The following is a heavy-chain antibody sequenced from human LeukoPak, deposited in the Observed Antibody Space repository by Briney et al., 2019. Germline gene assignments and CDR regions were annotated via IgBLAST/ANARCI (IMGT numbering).Heavy chain of an antibody. V-gene: IGHV4-39*01. Sequence: SETLSLTCTVSGGSISSSSYYWGWIRQPPGKGLEWIESIYYSGSTYYNPSLKSRVTISVNTSKTQFTQKLSSVTAADTTVYYSASNTMVRGVYDYWGKGTLVTVSS. CDR2: IYYSGST. CDR1: GGSISSSSYY. J-gene: IGHJ4*02. D-gene: IGHD3-10*01. CDR3: ASNTMVRGVYDY.